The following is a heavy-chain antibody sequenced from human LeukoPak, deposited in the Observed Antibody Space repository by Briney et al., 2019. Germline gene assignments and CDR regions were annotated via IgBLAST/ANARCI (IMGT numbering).Heavy chain of an antibody. CDR3: VKAPWAPYYYDSSGYTVLHDYYYYGMDV. Sequence: GGSLRLSCSASGFTFSSYAMHWVRQAPGKGLEYVSAISSNGGSTYYADSVKGRFTISRDNSKNTLYLQMSSLRAEDTAVYYCVKAPWAPYYYDSSGYTVLHDYYYYGMDVWGQGTTVTVSS. D-gene: IGHD3-22*01. CDR1: GFTFSSYA. CDR2: ISSNGGST. J-gene: IGHJ6*02. V-gene: IGHV3-64D*06.